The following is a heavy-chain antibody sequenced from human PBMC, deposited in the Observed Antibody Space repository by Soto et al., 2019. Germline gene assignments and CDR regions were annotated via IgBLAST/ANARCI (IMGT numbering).Heavy chain of an antibody. D-gene: IGHD2-15*01. CDR1: GFTVSSHA. V-gene: IGHV3-23*01. CDR3: APHVSCSGGSCQYDAFAI. J-gene: IGHJ3*02. Sequence: EVQVLESGGGLVQPGGSLRLSCEGSGFTVSSHAMTWIRQAPGKGPEWVSTVTADGGTYYADSVKGRFAMSRDTSENTLYLQMNILVAEDTAAYYCAPHVSCSGGSCQYDAFAIRGQGTMVTVSS. CDR2: VTADGGT.